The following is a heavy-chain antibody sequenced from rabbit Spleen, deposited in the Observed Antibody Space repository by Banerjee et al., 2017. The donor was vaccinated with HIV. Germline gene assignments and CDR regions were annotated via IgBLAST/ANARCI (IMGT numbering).Heavy chain of an antibody. CDR3: ARDTGSSFSSYGMDL. V-gene: IGHV1S45*01. Sequence: QEQLEESGGDLVKPEGSLTLTCTASGFSFSSTYWPCWVRQAPGKGLEWIACIDTGSSGFTYFASWAKGRFTISKTSSTTVTLQMTSLTAADTATYFCARDTGSSFSSYGMDLWGQGTLVTVS. J-gene: IGHJ6*01. CDR1: GFSFSSTYW. D-gene: IGHD8-1*01. CDR2: IDTGSSGFT.